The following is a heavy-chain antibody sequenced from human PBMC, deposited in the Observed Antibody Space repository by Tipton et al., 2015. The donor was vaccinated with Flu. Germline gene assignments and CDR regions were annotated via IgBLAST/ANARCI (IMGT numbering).Heavy chain of an antibody. V-gene: IGHV4-38-2*02. D-gene: IGHD3-22*01. J-gene: IGHJ4*02. CDR1: GYSISSGYY. Sequence: TLSLTCTVSGYSISSGYYWGWIRQPPGKGLEWIGSIYHSGSTYYNPSLKSRATISVDTSKNQFSLKLSSVTAADTAVYYCARGEASYYYDSSGYHDYWGQGTLVTVSS. CDR3: ARGEASYYYDSSGYHDY. CDR2: IYHSGST.